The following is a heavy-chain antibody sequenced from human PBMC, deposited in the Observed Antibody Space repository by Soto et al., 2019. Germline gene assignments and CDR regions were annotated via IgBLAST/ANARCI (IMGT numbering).Heavy chain of an antibody. CDR2: ISSSSSYI. CDR1: GFTFSSYS. CDR3: ARESRSGYYDY. V-gene: IGHV3-21*01. J-gene: IGHJ4*02. Sequence: GRSLRLSCAASGFTFSSYSMNWVRQATGKGLEWVSSISSSSSYIYYADSVKGRFTISRDNAKNSLYLQMNSLRAEDTAVYYCARESRSGYYDYWGQGTLVTVSS. D-gene: IGHD3-3*01.